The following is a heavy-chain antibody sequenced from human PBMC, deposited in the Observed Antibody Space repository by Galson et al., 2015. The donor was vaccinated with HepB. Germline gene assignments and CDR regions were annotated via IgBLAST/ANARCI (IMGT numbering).Heavy chain of an antibody. CDR3: ARAQYWGEIVGATNRLDY. V-gene: IGHV3-23*01. D-gene: IGHD1-26*01. CDR2: ITGSGGNT. CDR1: GVTFSSCA. J-gene: IGHJ4*02. Sequence: SLRLSCAASGVTFSSCAMSWVRQAPGKGLEWVSGITGSGGNTYYADSVKGRFTISRDNSKNTLYLQMNSLRAEDTAVYYCARAQYWGEIVGATNRLDYWGQGTLVTVSS.